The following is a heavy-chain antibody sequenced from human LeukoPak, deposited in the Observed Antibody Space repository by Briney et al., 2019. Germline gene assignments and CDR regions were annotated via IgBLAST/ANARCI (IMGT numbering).Heavy chain of an antibody. D-gene: IGHD5-24*01. CDR3: ATSPRDGYNRFDY. CDR2: ISYDGSSK. J-gene: IGHJ4*02. Sequence: PGRSLRLSCAASGSTFSNNPMHWVRRAPGKGLEWVAVISYDGSSKYYADSVKGRFTISRDNSKNTLYLQMNNLRAEDTAVYYCATSPRDGYNRFDYWGQGTLVTVSS. V-gene: IGHV3-30-3*01. CDR1: GSTFSNNP.